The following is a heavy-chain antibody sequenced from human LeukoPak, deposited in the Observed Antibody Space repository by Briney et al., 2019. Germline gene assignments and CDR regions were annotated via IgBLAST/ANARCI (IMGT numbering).Heavy chain of an antibody. Sequence: SETLSLTCTVSGGSISSSSYYWGWIRQPPGKGLEWIGSIYYSRSTYYNPSLKSRVTISVDTSKNQFSLKLSSVTAADTAVYYCARLPYYDFWSGPYYDYWGQGTLVTVSS. D-gene: IGHD3-3*01. CDR2: IYYSRST. J-gene: IGHJ4*02. V-gene: IGHV4-39*01. CDR1: GGSISSSSYY. CDR3: ARLPYYDFWSGPYYDY.